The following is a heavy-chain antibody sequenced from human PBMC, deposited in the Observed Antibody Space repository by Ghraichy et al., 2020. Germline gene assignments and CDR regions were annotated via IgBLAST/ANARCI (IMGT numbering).Heavy chain of an antibody. J-gene: IGHJ4*02. V-gene: IGHV4-61*01. CDR3: ARSYCGGDCYSLFGNYLGFDY. CDR2: IYYSGST. D-gene: IGHD2-21*02. Sequence: SETLSLTCTVSGGSVSRGRYYWSWILQPPGKGLEWIGYIYYSGSTNYNPSLKSRVTISVDTSKNQFSLKLSSVTAADTAVYYCARSYCGGDCYSLFGNYLGFDYWGQGTLVPVSS. CDR1: GGSVSRGRYY.